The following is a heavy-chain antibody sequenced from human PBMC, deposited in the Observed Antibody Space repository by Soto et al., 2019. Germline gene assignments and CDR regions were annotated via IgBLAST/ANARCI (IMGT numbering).Heavy chain of an antibody. J-gene: IGHJ4*02. CDR1: GFTFSSYS. V-gene: IGHV3-48*02. Sequence: GGSLRLSCAASGFTFSSYSMNWVRQAPGKGLEWVSYISSSSSTIYYADSVKGRFTISRDNAKNPLYLQMNSLRDEDTAVYYCARDPSQWLVRFYFDYWGQGTLVPVSS. CDR2: ISSSSSTI. CDR3: ARDPSQWLVRFYFDY. D-gene: IGHD6-19*01.